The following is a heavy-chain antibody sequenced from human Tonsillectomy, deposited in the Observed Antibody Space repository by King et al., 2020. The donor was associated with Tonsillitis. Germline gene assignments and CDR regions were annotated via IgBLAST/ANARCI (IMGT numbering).Heavy chain of an antibody. Sequence: VQLVESGGGLVQPGGSLRLSCAASGFTFSSYWMSWVRQAPGKGLEWVANIKQDGSEKYYVDSVKGRFTISRDNAKNSLYLQMNSLRAEDTAVYYCARDPQAYDFWSGYYRHYFDYWGQGTLVTVSS. J-gene: IGHJ4*02. V-gene: IGHV3-7*01. D-gene: IGHD3-3*01. CDR3: ARDPQAYDFWSGYYRHYFDY. CDR1: GFTFSSYW. CDR2: IKQDGSEK.